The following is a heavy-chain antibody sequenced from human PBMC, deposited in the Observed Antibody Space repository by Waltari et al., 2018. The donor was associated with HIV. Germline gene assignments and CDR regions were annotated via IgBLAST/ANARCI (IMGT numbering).Heavy chain of an antibody. CDR1: GYTFTTYD. D-gene: IGHD6-13*01. J-gene: IGHJ6*02. V-gene: IGHV1-8*01. CDR3: ARRASSWYENRENYFYGMDV. Sequence: QVQLAQSGAEVKKPGASVKVSCKAVGYTFTTYDINWVRQATGQGLEWMGWMNPDSGNTGYAKEFQGRVTMTRKTSITTAYMELSGLRSEDTAVYYCARRASSWYENRENYFYGMDVWGQGTTVTVSS. CDR2: MNPDSGNT.